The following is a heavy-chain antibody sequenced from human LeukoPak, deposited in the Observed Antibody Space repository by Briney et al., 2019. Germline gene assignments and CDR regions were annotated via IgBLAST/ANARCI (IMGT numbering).Heavy chain of an antibody. CDR2: SYCSGST. Sequence: SDTLSLTCTVSGRSISSGGYYWSWIRQHPGKGLEWIGYSYCSGSTYYNPSLKSRVTISVDTSKNQFSLTLSSVTAGDTAVYYCARTYYYDSSGKTVWFDPWGQGTLVTVSS. CDR1: GRSISSGGYY. V-gene: IGHV4-31*03. CDR3: ARTYYYDSSGKTVWFDP. J-gene: IGHJ5*02. D-gene: IGHD3-22*01.